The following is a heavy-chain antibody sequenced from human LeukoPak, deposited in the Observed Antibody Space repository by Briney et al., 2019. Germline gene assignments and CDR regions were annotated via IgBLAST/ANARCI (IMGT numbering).Heavy chain of an antibody. CDR2: ISGSGGST. Sequence: PGGTLRLSCAASGFTFSSYGMSWVRQAPGKGLKWVSAISGSGGSTYYADSVKGRFTISRDNAKNSLYLQMNSLRAEDTAVYYCARGGGDYRPYWYFDLWGRGTLVTVSS. V-gene: IGHV3-23*01. CDR1: GFTFSSYG. CDR3: ARGGGDYRPYWYFDL. J-gene: IGHJ2*01. D-gene: IGHD2-21*02.